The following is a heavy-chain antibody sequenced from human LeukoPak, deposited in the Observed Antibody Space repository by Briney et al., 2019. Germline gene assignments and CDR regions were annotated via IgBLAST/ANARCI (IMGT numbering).Heavy chain of an antibody. Sequence: ASVKVSCKASGYTFTSYYMHWVRQAPGQGLEWMGIINPSGGSTSYAQKFQGRVTMTRDTSTSTVYMELSSLRSEDTAVYYCARIGYCSSTSCYNSFDPWGQGTLVTVSS. CDR3: ARIGYCSSTSCYNSFDP. CDR2: INPSGGST. CDR1: GYTFTSYY. D-gene: IGHD2-2*01. V-gene: IGHV1-46*01. J-gene: IGHJ5*02.